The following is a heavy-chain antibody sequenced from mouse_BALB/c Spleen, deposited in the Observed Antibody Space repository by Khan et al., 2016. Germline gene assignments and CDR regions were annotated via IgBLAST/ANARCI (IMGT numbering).Heavy chain of an antibody. V-gene: IGHV14-3*02. CDR1: GFNIKDTY. Sequence: VQLKQSGAELVKPGASVKLSCTAAGFNIKDTYMHWVKQRPEQGLEWIGRIDPANGNTKYDPKFQGKATITADTSSNTAYLQLSSLTSEDTAVSYCARSTDYWGQGTTLTVSS. CDR3: ARSTDY. J-gene: IGHJ2*01. CDR2: IDPANGNT.